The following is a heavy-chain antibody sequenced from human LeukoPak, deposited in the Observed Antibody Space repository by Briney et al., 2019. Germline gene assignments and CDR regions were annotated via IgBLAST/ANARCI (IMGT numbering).Heavy chain of an antibody. CDR3: AKSKWLVIPQTYYFDY. J-gene: IGHJ4*02. CDR1: GFTFSSYA. Sequence: PGGSLRLSCAASGFTFSSYAMSWVRQAPGKGLEWVSAISGSGGSTYYADSVKGRFTISRDNSKNTLYLQMNSLRAEDTAVYYCAKSKWLVIPQTYYFDYWGQGTLVTVSS. V-gene: IGHV3-23*01. D-gene: IGHD6-19*01. CDR2: ISGSGGST.